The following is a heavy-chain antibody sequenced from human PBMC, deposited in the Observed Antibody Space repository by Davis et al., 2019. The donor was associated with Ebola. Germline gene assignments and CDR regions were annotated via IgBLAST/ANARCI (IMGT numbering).Heavy chain of an antibody. Sequence: GGSLRLSCAASGFIVSDNYMSWVRQAPGKGPEWVSVIYRDGRIHYADSVKGRFTISRDNSKNTLYLQMNSLRAEDTAVYYCARHASGDFWYFGLWGRGTLVTVSS. CDR2: IYRDGRI. D-gene: IGHD4-17*01. CDR3: ARHASGDFWYFGL. CDR1: GFIVSDNY. V-gene: IGHV3-53*01. J-gene: IGHJ2*01.